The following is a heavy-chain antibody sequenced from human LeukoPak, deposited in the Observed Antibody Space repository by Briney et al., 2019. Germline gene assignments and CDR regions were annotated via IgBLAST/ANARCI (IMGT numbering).Heavy chain of an antibody. Sequence: PSETLSLTCTVSGGSISSYYWSWIRQPPGKGLEWIGYIYTSGSTNYNPSLKSRVTISVDTSKDQFSLKLSSVTAADTAVYYCASTPFSTVTTYYYYYMDVWGKGTTVTVSS. D-gene: IGHD4-17*01. CDR1: GGSISSYY. CDR2: IYTSGST. V-gene: IGHV4-4*09. J-gene: IGHJ6*03. CDR3: ASTPFSTVTTYYYYYMDV.